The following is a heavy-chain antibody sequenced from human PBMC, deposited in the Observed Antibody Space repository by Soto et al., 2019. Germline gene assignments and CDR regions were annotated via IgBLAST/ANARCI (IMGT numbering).Heavy chain of an antibody. CDR3: SSLPGFDTSGLDY. J-gene: IGHJ4*02. CDR2: VYYTGNT. CDR1: GASIRSGDYY. V-gene: IGHV4-30-4*01. D-gene: IGHD3-10*01. Sequence: QVQLQESGPGLLKPLQTLSLSCTVSGASIRSGDYYRNWIRQPPGKGLEWIGYVYYTGNTDFNPSRKSGVSISVDTPKNELSLKLNPVSVADTAVYYCSSLPGFDTSGLDYWGQGTLVTVSS.